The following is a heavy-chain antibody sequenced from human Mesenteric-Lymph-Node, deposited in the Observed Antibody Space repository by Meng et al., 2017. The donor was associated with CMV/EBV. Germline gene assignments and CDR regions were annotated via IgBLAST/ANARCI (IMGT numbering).Heavy chain of an antibody. D-gene: IGHD1-1*01. CDR3: ARVSWNRDY. V-gene: IGHV4-34*01. CDR2: INHSGST. Sequence: SETLSLTCAVSGGSFSGYYWSWIRQPPGKGLEWIGEINHSGSTNYNPSLKSRVTISVDTSKNQFSLKLSSVTAADTAVYYCARVSWNRDYWGQGTLVTVSS. J-gene: IGHJ4*02. CDR1: GGSFSGYY.